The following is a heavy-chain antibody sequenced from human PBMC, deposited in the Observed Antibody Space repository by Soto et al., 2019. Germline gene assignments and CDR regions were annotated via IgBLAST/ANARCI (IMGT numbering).Heavy chain of an antibody. CDR3: ARGYCSGGSCYSRLYFDY. D-gene: IGHD2-15*01. J-gene: IGHJ4*02. CDR1: GYSFTSYW. Sequence: GESLKISCKGSGYSFTSYWIGWVGQMPGKGLEWMGIIYPGDSDTRYSPSFQGQVTISADKSISTAYPQWSSLKASDTAMYYCARGYCSGGSCYSRLYFDYWGQGTLVTVSS. CDR2: IYPGDSDT. V-gene: IGHV5-51*01.